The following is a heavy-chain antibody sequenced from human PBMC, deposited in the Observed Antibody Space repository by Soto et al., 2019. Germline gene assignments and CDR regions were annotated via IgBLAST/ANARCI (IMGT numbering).Heavy chain of an antibody. V-gene: IGHV3-23*01. CDR2: ISGSGGST. CDR3: AKGSRIVVVPAASERPRARYGMDV. CDR1: GFTFSSYA. Sequence: EVQLLESGGGLVQPGGSLRLSCAASGFTFSSYAMSWVRQAPGKGLEWVSAISGSGGSTYYEDSAKGRFTISRDNSKNTLYLQMNSMRDEDTAVYYCAKGSRIVVVPAASERPRARYGMDVWGQGTTVTVSS. J-gene: IGHJ6*02. D-gene: IGHD2-2*01.